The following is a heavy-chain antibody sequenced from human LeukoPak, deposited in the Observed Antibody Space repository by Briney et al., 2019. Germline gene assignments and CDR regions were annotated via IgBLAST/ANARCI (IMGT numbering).Heavy chain of an antibody. CDR2: ISYDGSNK. Sequence: GRSLRLSCAASGFTFSSYGMHWVRQAPGKGLEWMAHISYDGSNKYYADSVKGRFTISRDNSKNTLYVQMNSLRSEDTAVYYCAKEMFYYESSGYYGFDYWGQGTLVTVSS. CDR3: AKEMFYYESSGYYGFDY. V-gene: IGHV3-30*18. J-gene: IGHJ4*02. CDR1: GFTFSSYG. D-gene: IGHD3-22*01.